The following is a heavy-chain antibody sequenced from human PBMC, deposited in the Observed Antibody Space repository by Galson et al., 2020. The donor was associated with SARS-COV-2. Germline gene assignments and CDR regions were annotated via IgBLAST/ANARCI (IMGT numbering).Heavy chain of an antibody. Sequence: GGSLRLSCAASGFTFSDHYMDWVRQAPGKGLEWVGRTRNKANSYITEYAASVKGRFTISRDDSKNSLYLQMNSLKTEDTAVYYCATRHSTGWYYFDYWAREPWSPSPQ. CDR3: ATRHSTGWYYFDY. CDR2: TRNKANSYIT. V-gene: IGHV3-72*01. J-gene: IGHJ4*02. D-gene: IGHD6-19*01. CDR1: GFTFSDHY.